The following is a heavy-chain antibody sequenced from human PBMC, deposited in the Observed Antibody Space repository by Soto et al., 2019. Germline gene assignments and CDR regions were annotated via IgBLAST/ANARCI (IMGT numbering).Heavy chain of an antibody. V-gene: IGHV3-11*01. J-gene: IGHJ4*02. CDR3: ARDPYSSSWLYFDH. Sequence: PGGSLRLSCTASGFTFSDYYMSWIRQAPGKGLEWLSYITGGGSSIYYADSVKGRFTISRDNAKNSLYLQMNSLRAEDTAVYYCARDPYSSSWLYFDHWGQGTLVTVSS. CDR1: GFTFSDYY. D-gene: IGHD6-13*01. CDR2: ITGGGSSI.